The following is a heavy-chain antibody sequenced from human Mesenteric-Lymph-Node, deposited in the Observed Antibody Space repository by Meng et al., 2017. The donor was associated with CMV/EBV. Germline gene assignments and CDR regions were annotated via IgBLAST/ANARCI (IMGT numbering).Heavy chain of an antibody. CDR3: ARDAVSYSSSPLPFDS. Sequence: ASVKVSCKASGYTFSDQYLHWVRQASGQGLEWMGWINPNSGGTNYAQKFQGRVTMTRDTSISTAYMELSRLRSDDTAVYYCARDAVSYSSSPLPFDSWGQGTLVTVSS. J-gene: IGHJ4*02. CDR1: GYTFSDQY. CDR2: INPNSGGT. D-gene: IGHD6-6*01. V-gene: IGHV1-2*02.